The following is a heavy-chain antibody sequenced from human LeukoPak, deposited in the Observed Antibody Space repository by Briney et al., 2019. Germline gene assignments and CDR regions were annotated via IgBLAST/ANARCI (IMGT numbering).Heavy chain of an antibody. D-gene: IGHD3-10*01. V-gene: IGHV4-39*01. Sequence: PSETLSLTCTVSGGSISSSSYYWGWIRQPPGKGLEWIGSIYYSGSTYYNPSLKSRVTISVDTSKNQFSLKLSSVTAADTAVYYCARHTHRLWFGELPWWFDPWGQGTLVTVSS. CDR3: ARHTHRLWFGELPWWFDP. J-gene: IGHJ5*02. CDR1: GGSISSSSYY. CDR2: IYYSGST.